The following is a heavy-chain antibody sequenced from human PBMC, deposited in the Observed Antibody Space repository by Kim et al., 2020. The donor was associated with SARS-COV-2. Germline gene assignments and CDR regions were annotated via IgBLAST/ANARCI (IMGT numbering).Heavy chain of an antibody. V-gene: IGHV3-15*01. CDR2: IKSKTDGGTT. CDR3: TTDLYDTNPPPAFDI. D-gene: IGHD3-22*01. J-gene: IGHJ3*02. CDR1: GFTFSNAW. Sequence: GGSLRLSCAASGFTFSNAWMTWVRQAPGKGLEWVGRIKSKTDGGTTDYAAPVKGRFTISRDDSKNTLFLQMNSLKTEDTAVYYCTTDLYDTNPPPAFDIWGQGTMVTVSS.